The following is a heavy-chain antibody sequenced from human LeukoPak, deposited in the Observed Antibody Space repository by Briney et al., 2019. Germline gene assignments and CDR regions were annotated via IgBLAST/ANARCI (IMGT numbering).Heavy chain of an antibody. D-gene: IGHD3-3*01. CDR2: IRYDGSNK. Sequence: PGGSLRLSCAASGFTFSSYGMHWVRQAPGKGLEWVAFIRYDGSNKYYADSLKGRFTISRDNAKNSLYLQMNSLRAEDTAVYYCARDRGDFWSGYYTNYFDYWGQGTLVTVSS. CDR1: GFTFSSYG. J-gene: IGHJ4*02. V-gene: IGHV3-30*02. CDR3: ARDRGDFWSGYYTNYFDY.